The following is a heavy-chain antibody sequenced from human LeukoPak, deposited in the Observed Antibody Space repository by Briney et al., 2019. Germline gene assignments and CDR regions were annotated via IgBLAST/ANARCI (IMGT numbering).Heavy chain of an antibody. CDR3: AKGYCSSTSCYAFDY. CDR1: GFTFNNYA. J-gene: IGHJ4*02. CDR2: ISGGGST. Sequence: GGSLSLSCAASGFTFNNYAMTWVRQAPGKGLEWLSAISGGGSTYYADSVKGRFTISRDNSKNALYLQMNSLRAEDTAVYYCAKGYCSSTSCYAFDYWGQGTLVTVSS. D-gene: IGHD2-2*01. V-gene: IGHV3-23*01.